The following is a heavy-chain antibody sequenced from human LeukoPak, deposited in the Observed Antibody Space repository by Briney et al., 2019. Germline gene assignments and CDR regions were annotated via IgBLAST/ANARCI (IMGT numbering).Heavy chain of an antibody. Sequence: PSQTLSLTCTVSGGSISSGGYYWSWIRQHPGKGLEWIGYIHYSGGTYYNPSLKSRVTISVDTSKNQFSLKLSSVTAADTAVYYCARDSGGSYYSAFDIWGQGTMVTVSS. CDR1: GGSISSGGYY. CDR3: ARDSGGSYYSAFDI. V-gene: IGHV4-31*03. CDR2: IHYSGGT. J-gene: IGHJ3*02. D-gene: IGHD1-26*01.